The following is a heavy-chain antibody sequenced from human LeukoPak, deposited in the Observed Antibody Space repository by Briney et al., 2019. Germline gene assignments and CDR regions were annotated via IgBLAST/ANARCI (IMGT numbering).Heavy chain of an antibody. J-gene: IGHJ4*02. CDR1: GGTFSSYA. CDR2: IIPIFGTA. Sequence: GVSVKVSCKASGGTFSSYAISWVRQAPGQGLEWMGGIIPIFGTANYAQKFQGRVTITADESTSTAYMELSSLRSEDTAVYYCARINMDSSGWYVYYFDYWGQGTLVTVSS. D-gene: IGHD6-19*01. CDR3: ARINMDSSGWYVYYFDY. V-gene: IGHV1-69*01.